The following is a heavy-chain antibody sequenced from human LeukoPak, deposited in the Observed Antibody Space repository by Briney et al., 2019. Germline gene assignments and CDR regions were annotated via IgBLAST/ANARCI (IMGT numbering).Heavy chain of an antibody. J-gene: IGHJ6*02. Sequence: GGSLRLSCAASGFTFSSYSTNWVRQAPGKGLEWVSSISSSSSYIYYADSVKGRFTISRDNAKNSLYLQMNSLRAEDTAVYYCAREHPSGWSFNYYYYGMDVWGQGTTVTVSS. D-gene: IGHD6-19*01. CDR2: ISSSSSYI. V-gene: IGHV3-21*01. CDR3: AREHPSGWSFNYYYYGMDV. CDR1: GFTFSSYS.